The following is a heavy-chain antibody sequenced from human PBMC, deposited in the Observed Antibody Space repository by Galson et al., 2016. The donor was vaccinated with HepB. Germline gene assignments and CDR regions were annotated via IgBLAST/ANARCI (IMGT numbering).Heavy chain of an antibody. D-gene: IGHD6-19*01. J-gene: IGHJ4*02. CDR2: IYPGDSDT. Sequence: QSGAEVKKPGESLKISCKGSGYSFTSYWIGWVRQMPGKGLEWMGIIYPGDSDTRYSPSFQGQVTLSADKSISTAYLQWSSLKASDTAMHFCAGTTYSTGWGFDYWGQGTLVTVSS. CDR3: AGTTYSTGWGFDY. CDR1: GYSFTSYW. V-gene: IGHV5-51*01.